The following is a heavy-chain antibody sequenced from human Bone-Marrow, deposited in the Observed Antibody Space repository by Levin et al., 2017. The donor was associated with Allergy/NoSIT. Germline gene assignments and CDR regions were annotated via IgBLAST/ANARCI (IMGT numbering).Heavy chain of an antibody. CDR3: ARVTHYYDSSGYYLSDAFDI. J-gene: IGHJ3*02. CDR1: GYSISSGYY. V-gene: IGHV4-38-2*01. D-gene: IGHD3-22*01. CDR2: IYHSGST. Sequence: PSETLSLTCAVSGYSISSGYYWGWIRQPPGKGLEWIGSIYHSGSTYYNPSLKSRVTISVDTSKNQFSLKLSSVTAADTAVYYCARVTHYYDSSGYYLSDAFDIWGQGTMVTVSS.